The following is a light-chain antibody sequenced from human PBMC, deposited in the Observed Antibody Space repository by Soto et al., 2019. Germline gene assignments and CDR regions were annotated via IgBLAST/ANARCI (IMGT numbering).Light chain of an antibody. V-gene: IGKV1-39*01. CDR2: AIS. CDR3: QQSDSVPVT. J-gene: IGKJ5*01. Sequence: DIQMTQSPTSLSASIGDTVTMTCRASQTIDRRVNWYQLKPGKPPKLLIYAISTLQSGVPSRFSGGGSGADFTLTISSLQPEDFATYYCQQSDSVPVTFGQGTRLEIK. CDR1: QTIDRR.